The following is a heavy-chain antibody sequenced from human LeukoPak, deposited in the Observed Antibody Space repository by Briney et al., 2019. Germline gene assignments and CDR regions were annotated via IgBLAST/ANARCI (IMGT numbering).Heavy chain of an antibody. J-gene: IGHJ6*02. V-gene: IGHV3-21*01. CDR1: GFTFSSYS. CDR2: IGSSSSYI. CDR3: ARARYYDFWSGYRGDYYGMDV. Sequence: GGSLRLSCAASGFTFSSYSMNWVRQAPGKGLEWVSSIGSSSSYIYYADSVKGRFTISRDNAKNSLYLQMNSLRAEDTAVYYCARARYYDFWSGYRGDYYGMDVWGQGTTVTVSS. D-gene: IGHD3-3*01.